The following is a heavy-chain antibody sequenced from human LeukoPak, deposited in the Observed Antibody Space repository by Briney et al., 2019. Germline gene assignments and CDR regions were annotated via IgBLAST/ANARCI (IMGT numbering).Heavy chain of an antibody. CDR2: ISSSSSYI. D-gene: IGHD4-17*01. CDR1: GFTFSSYS. Sequence: GGSLRLSCAASGFTFSSYSMNWVRQAPGKGLEWVSSISSSSSYIYYADSVRGRFTISRDNAKNSLYLQMNSLRAEDTAVYYCARGGRDYGFLFVYWGQGTLVTVSS. J-gene: IGHJ4*02. V-gene: IGHV3-21*01. CDR3: ARGGRDYGFLFVY.